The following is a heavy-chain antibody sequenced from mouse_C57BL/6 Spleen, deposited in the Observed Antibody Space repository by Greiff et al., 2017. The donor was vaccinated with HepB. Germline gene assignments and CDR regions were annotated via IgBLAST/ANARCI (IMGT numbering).Heavy chain of an antibody. J-gene: IGHJ4*01. CDR3: ARSNTTVVGAMDY. CDR1: GYTFTSYW. V-gene: IGHV1-53*01. D-gene: IGHD1-1*01. CDR2: INPSNGGT. Sequence: QVQLQQSGPELVKPGASVKLSCKASGYTFTSYWMHWVKQRPGQGLEWIGNINPSNGGTNYNEKFKSKATLTVDKSSSTAYMQLSSLTSEDSAVYYCARSNTTVVGAMDYWGQGTSVTVSS.